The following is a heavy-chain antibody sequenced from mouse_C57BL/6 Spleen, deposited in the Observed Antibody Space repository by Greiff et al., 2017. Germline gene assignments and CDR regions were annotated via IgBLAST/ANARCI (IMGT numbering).Heavy chain of an antibody. D-gene: IGHD2-3*01. Sequence: QVQLQQSGAELVKPGASVKLSCKASGYTFTEYTIHWVKQRSGQGLEWIGWFYPGSGSIKYNEKFKDKATLTADKSSSTVYMELSRLTSEDSAVYCCARHDGRRLLPYYAMDYWGQGTSVTVSS. CDR3: ARHDGRRLLPYYAMDY. CDR2: FYPGSGSI. CDR1: GYTFTEYT. V-gene: IGHV1-62-2*01. J-gene: IGHJ4*01.